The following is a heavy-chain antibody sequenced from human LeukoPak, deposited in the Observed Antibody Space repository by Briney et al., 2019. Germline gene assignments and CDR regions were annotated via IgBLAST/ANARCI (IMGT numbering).Heavy chain of an antibody. V-gene: IGHV3-7*01. CDR2: IKQDGSEK. D-gene: IGHD3-10*01. CDR1: GFTFSSYW. Sequence: GGSLRLSCAASGFTFSSYWMSWVRQAPGKGLEWVANIKQDGSEKYYVDSVKGRFTISRDNAKNSLYLQMNSLRAEDTAVYYCARDRRLYYYGSGIKTTWGQGTLVTVSS. J-gene: IGHJ4*02. CDR3: ARDRRLYYYGSGIKTT.